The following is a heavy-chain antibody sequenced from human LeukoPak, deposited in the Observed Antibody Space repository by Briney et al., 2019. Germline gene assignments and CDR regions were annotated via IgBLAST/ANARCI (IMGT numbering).Heavy chain of an antibody. V-gene: IGHV4-39*01. CDR2: IYNSGST. D-gene: IGHD1-26*01. CDR1: DGSISSSNYY. CDR3: ACIVGATTPDY. Sequence: KPSTTLSLTCAVSDGSISSSNYYWGWIRQPPGKGLEWIGNIYNSGSTYYNPSLKSRVTITVDTSKSQFSLKLSSVTAADTAVYYCACIVGATTPDYWGQGTLVTVSS. J-gene: IGHJ4*02.